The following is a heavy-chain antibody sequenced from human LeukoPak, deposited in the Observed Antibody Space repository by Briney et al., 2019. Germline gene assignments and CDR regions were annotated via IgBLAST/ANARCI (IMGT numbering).Heavy chain of an antibody. Sequence: GSSVKVSCKASGGTFSSYAISWVRQAPGQGLEWMGIINPSGGSTSYAQKFQGRVTMTRDTSTSTVYMELSSLRSEDTAVYYCARGEGWYYYYGMDVWGQGTTVTVSS. V-gene: IGHV1-46*01. J-gene: IGHJ6*02. CDR3: ARGEGWYYYYGMDV. CDR2: INPSGGST. CDR1: GGTFSSYA. D-gene: IGHD2-15*01.